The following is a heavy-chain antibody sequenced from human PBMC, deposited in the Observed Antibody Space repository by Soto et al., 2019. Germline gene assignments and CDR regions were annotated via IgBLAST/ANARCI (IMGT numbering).Heavy chain of an antibody. J-gene: IGHJ6*02. CDR3: ARPIPRWSYHYGMDV. Sequence: QLVEYGGRGVQPGRSLRLSCEASEFTFSSYAMHWVRQALGRGLEWVALISFDGTKEYYADSVKGRFIISRDNSKSMVYLQMDSLRPDDTAIYYCARPIPRWSYHYGMDVWGQGTTVTVSS. D-gene: IGHD2-15*01. CDR2: ISFDGTKE. V-gene: IGHV3-30*03. CDR1: EFTFSSYA.